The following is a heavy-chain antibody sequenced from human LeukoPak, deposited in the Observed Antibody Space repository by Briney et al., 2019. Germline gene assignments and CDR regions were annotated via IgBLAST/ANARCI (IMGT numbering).Heavy chain of an antibody. D-gene: IGHD3-22*01. CDR3: AKDRPNYHESNGHYYRLNGDS. CDR2: ITSSGDAT. Sequence: GGSLRLSCVASGFTFNIYSMSWDRQAPGKGLEWVSSITSSGDATFYADSVKDHFTISRDNSRSTLYLQMSRLRVEDTAVYYCAKDRPNYHESNGHYYRLNGDSWGQGTLVTVSS. J-gene: IGHJ5*01. V-gene: IGHV3-23*01. CDR1: GFTFNIYS.